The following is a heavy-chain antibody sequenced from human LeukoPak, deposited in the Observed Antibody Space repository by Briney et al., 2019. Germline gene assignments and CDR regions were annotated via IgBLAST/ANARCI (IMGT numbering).Heavy chain of an antibody. CDR3: ARGRWIPADGTRVDAFDI. CDR1: GGSISSYY. V-gene: IGHV4-59*01. D-gene: IGHD6-13*01. J-gene: IGHJ3*02. CDR2: IYYSGST. Sequence: PSETLSLTCTVSGGSISSYYWSWIRQPPGKGLEWIGYIYYSGSTNYNPSLKSRVTISVDTSKNQFSLKLSSVTAADTAVYYCARGRWIPADGTRVDAFDIWGQGTMVTVSS.